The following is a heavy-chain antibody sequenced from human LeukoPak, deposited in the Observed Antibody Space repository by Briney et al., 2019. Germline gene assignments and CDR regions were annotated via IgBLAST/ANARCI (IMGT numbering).Heavy chain of an antibody. CDR2: ISYDGSNK. D-gene: IGHD3-10*01. V-gene: IGHV3-30*03. CDR1: GFTFSSYG. J-gene: IGHJ4*02. CDR3: AREGYYYGSGTYSYFDY. Sequence: GRSLRLSCAASGFTFSSYGMHWVRQAPGKGLEWVAVISYDGSNKYYADSVKGRFTISRDNSKNTLYLQMNSLRAEDTAVYYCAREGYYYGSGTYSYFDYWGQGTLVTVSS.